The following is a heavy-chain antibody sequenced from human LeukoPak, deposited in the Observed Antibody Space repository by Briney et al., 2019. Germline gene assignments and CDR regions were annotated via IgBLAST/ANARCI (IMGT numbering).Heavy chain of an antibody. CDR1: GFTFGDYA. D-gene: IGHD6-13*01. CDR3: TRDDSSSWRCAFDI. Sequence: PGGSLILSCTASGFTFGDYAMSWFRQAPGKGLEWVGFIRSKAYGGTTEYAASVKGRFTISRDDSKSIAYLQMNSLKTEDTAVYYCTRDDSSSWRCAFDIWGQGTMVTVSS. V-gene: IGHV3-49*03. CDR2: IRSKAYGGTT. J-gene: IGHJ3*02.